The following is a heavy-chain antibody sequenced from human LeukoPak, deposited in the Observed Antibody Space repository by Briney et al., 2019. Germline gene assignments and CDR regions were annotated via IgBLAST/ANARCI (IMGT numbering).Heavy chain of an antibody. V-gene: IGHV1-18*01. Sequence: ASVKVSCKASGYTFTSYGISWVRQAPGQGLEWMGWISAYNGNTNYAQKLQGRVTMTTDTSTSTDYMELRSLRSDDTAVYYCARDWVYGSGSPNFDYWGQGTLVTVSS. CDR3: ARDWVYGSGSPNFDY. CDR1: GYTFTSYG. CDR2: ISAYNGNT. D-gene: IGHD3-10*01. J-gene: IGHJ4*02.